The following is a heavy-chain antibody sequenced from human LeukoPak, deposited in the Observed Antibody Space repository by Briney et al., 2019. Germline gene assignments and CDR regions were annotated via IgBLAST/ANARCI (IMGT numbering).Heavy chain of an antibody. J-gene: IGHJ4*02. CDR1: GYSFTSYW. Sequence: GESLKISCKGSGYSFTSYWIGWVRQMPGKGLERMGIIYPGDSDTRYSPSFQGQVTISADKSISTAYLQWSSLKASDTAMYYCARPHYYDSSGSTYYFDYWGQGTLVTVSS. CDR2: IYPGDSDT. D-gene: IGHD3-22*01. V-gene: IGHV5-51*01. CDR3: ARPHYYDSSGSTYYFDY.